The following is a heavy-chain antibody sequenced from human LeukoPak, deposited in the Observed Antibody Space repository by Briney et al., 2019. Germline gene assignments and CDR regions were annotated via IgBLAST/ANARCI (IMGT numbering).Heavy chain of an antibody. D-gene: IGHD4-17*01. CDR3: AKDTGGDLDY. CDR2: ISGSGGST. Sequence: PGGSLRLSCAASGFTFSSYAMSWVRQAPGKGLEWVSAISGSGGSTYYADSVKGRFTISRDNAKNSLYLQMNSLRAEDTALYYCAKDTGGDLDYWGQGTLVTVSS. J-gene: IGHJ4*02. V-gene: IGHV3-23*01. CDR1: GFTFSSYA.